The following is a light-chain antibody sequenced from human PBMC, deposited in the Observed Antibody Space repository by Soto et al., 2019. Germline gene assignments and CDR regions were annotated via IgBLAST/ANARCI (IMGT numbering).Light chain of an antibody. J-gene: IGKJ1*01. Sequence: EIVSTQSPGTLSLSPWDRATLSCRSSQSVSINDLAWYQQKPGQAPRLLIYGASIRATRIPDRFSGSGSGTDLTLTISSLKPEDFAVYYCQQYGRSRWTFGQGTKWIS. CDR1: QSVSIND. V-gene: IGKV3-20*01. CDR2: GAS. CDR3: QQYGRSRWT.